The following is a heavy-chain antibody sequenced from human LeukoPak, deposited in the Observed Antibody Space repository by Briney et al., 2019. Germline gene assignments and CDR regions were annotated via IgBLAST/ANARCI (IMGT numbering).Heavy chain of an antibody. CDR3: ARDRSGDDGYNWFDP. D-gene: IGHD3-10*01. V-gene: IGHV1-18*01. CDR2: ISAYNGNT. Sequence: GASVKVSCKASGYTFTSYGISWVRQAPGQGLEWMGWISAYNGNTNYAQKLQGRVTMTTDTSTSTAYMELRSLRSDDTAVYYCARDRSGDDGYNWFDPWGQGTLVTVSS. J-gene: IGHJ5*02. CDR1: GYTFTSYG.